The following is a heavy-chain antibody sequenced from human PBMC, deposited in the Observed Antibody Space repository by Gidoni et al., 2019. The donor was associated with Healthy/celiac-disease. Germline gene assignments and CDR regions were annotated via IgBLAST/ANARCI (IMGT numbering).Heavy chain of an antibody. CDR2: ISSNGGST. Sequence: DVQLVESGRGLAQPGGYLRLSCAASGFTFSSYAMHWVRPAPGKGLEYVSAISSNGGSTYYANSVKGRFTISRDNSKNTLYLQMGSLRAEDMAVYYCARVRRGGQLWYDYWGQGTLVTVSS. CDR3: ARVRRGGQLWYDY. D-gene: IGHD5-18*01. CDR1: GFTFSSYA. J-gene: IGHJ4*02. V-gene: IGHV3-64*01.